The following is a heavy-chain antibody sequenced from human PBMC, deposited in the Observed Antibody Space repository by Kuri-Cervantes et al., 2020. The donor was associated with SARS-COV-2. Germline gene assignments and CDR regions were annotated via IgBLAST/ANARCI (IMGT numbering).Heavy chain of an antibody. V-gene: IGHV1-8*02. CDR2: MNPNSGNT. CDR1: GRTFCSSG. J-gene: IGHJ4*02. CDR3: ARTEWELAY. Sequence: ASFLVSCKASGRTFCSSGLSWVRQAPGQGLEWMGWMNPNSGNTGYAQKFQGRVTMTRNTSISTAYMELSSLRSEDTAVYYCARTEWELAYWGQGTLVTVSS. D-gene: IGHD1-26*01.